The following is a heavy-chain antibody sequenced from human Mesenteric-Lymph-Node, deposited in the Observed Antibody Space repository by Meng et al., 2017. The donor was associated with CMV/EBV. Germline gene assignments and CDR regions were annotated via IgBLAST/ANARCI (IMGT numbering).Heavy chain of an antibody. J-gene: IGHJ4*02. CDR2: TYTGGET. D-gene: IGHD4-23*01. V-gene: IGHV3-66*02. Sequence: GGSLRLSCVASGFTFNVHWMSWVRQAPGKGLEWVSITYTGGETYFADSMKGRFTISRDDSRNTVDLQMNSLRVEDTAVYYCAMSTVVNVGGYWGRGTLVTVSS. CDR3: AMSTVVNVGGY. CDR1: GFTFNVHW.